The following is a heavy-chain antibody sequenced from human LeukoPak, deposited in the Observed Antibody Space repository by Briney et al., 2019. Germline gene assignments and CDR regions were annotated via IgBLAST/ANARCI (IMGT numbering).Heavy chain of an antibody. J-gene: IGHJ3*02. CDR1: GYTFTSYA. V-gene: IGHV1-18*01. D-gene: IGHD6-19*01. CDR3: ARDSYSSGWGLGDAFDI. Sequence: ASVKVSCKASGYTFTSYAMHWVRQAPGQRLEWMGWISAYNGNTNYAQKLQGRVTMTTDTSTSTAYMELRSLRSDDTAVYYCARDSYSSGWGLGDAFDIWGQGTMVTVSS. CDR2: ISAYNGNT.